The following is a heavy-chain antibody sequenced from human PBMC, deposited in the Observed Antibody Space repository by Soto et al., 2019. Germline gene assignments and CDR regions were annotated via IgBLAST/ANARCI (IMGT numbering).Heavy chain of an antibody. V-gene: IGHV1-8*01. CDR2: MSPDTGNT. J-gene: IGHJ4*02. CDR1: GYTFTTYA. CDR3: PKRDYPDYCAFYD. Sequence: QVQLVQSGAEVKEPGASVKVSCKTSGYTFTTYAINWVRQATGQGLEWMGWMSPDTGNTGYSPKFQGRVTLTSDTSIRNVFFYPSSLTSPDTAVYYRPKRDYPDYCAFYDWGQGTLVTVSS. D-gene: IGHD2-21*01.